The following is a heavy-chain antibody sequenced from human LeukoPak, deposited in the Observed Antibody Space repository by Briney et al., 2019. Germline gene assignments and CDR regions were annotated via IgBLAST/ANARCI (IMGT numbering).Heavy chain of an antibody. V-gene: IGHV3-30*18. J-gene: IGHJ4*02. D-gene: IGHD3-22*01. CDR2: ISYDGSNK. CDR3: VKDAVPEGFSSGYYYAANYFDY. Sequence: GRSLRLSCAASGFTFSSYGMHWVRQAPGKGLEWVAVISYDGSNKYYADSVKGRFTISRDNSKNTLYLQMNSLRAEDTAVYYCVKDAVPEGFSSGYYYAANYFDYWGQGTLVTVSS. CDR1: GFTFSSYG.